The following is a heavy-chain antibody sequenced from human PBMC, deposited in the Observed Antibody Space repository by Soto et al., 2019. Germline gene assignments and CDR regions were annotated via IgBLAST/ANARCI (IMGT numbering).Heavy chain of an antibody. Sequence: VQSGAEVKKPGASVKVSCKTSGYTFTGYYIHWIRQAPGQGLEWMGWINPNSGDTNYSQEFQGRVTMTSDTSITTAYVELTRLRSDDTAVYYCARREQWLENFDFWGQGTLVTVSS. V-gene: IGHV1-2*02. CDR1: GYTFTGYY. J-gene: IGHJ4*02. D-gene: IGHD6-19*01. CDR2: INPNSGDT. CDR3: ARREQWLENFDF.